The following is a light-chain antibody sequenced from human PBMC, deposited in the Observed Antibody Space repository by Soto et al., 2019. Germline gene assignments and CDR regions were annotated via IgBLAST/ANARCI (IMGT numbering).Light chain of an antibody. V-gene: IGLV4-69*01. Sequence: QPVLTQSPSASASLGASVKLTCTLTSGHSSYAIAWHQQQPEKGPRYLMKLNSDGSHNKGDGIPDRFSGSSSGAERYLTISSLQSEDAAIYYCQTWDTGTWVFGGGTKLTVL. CDR1: SGHSSYA. J-gene: IGLJ3*02. CDR3: QTWDTGTWV. CDR2: LNSDGSH.